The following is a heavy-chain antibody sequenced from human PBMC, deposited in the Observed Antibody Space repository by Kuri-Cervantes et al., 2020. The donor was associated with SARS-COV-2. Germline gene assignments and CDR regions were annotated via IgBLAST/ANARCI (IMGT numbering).Heavy chain of an antibody. CDR3: ARETIVVVPAAPTKNWFDP. V-gene: IGHV3-30-3*01. J-gene: IGHJ5*02. Sequence: GESLKISCAASGFTFSSYAMHWVRQAPGKGLEWVAVISYDGSNKYYADSVKGRFTISRDNSKNTLYLQMNSLRAEDTAVYYCARETIVVVPAAPTKNWFDPWGQGTLVTVSS. CDR2: ISYDGSNK. D-gene: IGHD2-2*01. CDR1: GFTFSSYA.